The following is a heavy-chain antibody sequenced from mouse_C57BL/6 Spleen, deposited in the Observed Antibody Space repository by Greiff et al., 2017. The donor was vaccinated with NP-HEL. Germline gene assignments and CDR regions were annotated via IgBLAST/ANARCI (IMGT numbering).Heavy chain of an antibody. CDR1: GYTFTSYW. J-gene: IGHJ4*01. Sequence: VQLQQPGTELVKPGASVKLSCKASGYTFTSYWMHWVKQRPGQGLEWIGNINPSNGGTNYNEQFKSKATLTVDKSSSTAYMQLSSLTSEDSAVYYCARRGYGYDAGYYYAMDYWGQGTSVTVSS. CDR2: INPSNGGT. CDR3: ARRGYGYDAGYYYAMDY. D-gene: IGHD2-2*01. V-gene: IGHV1-53*01.